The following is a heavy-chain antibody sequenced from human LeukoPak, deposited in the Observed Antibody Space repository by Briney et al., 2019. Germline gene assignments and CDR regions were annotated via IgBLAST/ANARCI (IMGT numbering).Heavy chain of an antibody. CDR3: ARDHLVLLWFGEPSGYFDL. CDR2: IYYSGST. J-gene: IGHJ2*01. Sequence: SETLSLTCTVSGGSISSSSYYWGWIRQPPGKGLEWIGSIYYSGSTYYNPSLKSRVTISVDTSKNQFSLKLSSVTAADTAVYYCARDHLVLLWFGEPSGYFDLWGRGTLVTVSS. CDR1: GGSISSSSYY. V-gene: IGHV4-39*07. D-gene: IGHD3-10*01.